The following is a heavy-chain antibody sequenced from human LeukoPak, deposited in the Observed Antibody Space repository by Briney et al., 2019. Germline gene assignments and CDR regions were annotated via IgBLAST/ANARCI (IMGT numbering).Heavy chain of an antibody. J-gene: IGHJ4*02. CDR2: MYWENGK. V-gene: IGHV2-5*02. D-gene: IGHD6-19*01. CDR1: ACSVSASRVG. Sequence: SGPPRVKPTQTLTLTCTVSACSVSASRVGGGWRRQPPGEALEGLAPMYWENGKYSSPSLKTRITISKDTSKNQEVLTMTNMDPVHTATYYRARWRYSSGRYFAYWGQGTLVTVSS. CDR3: ARWRYSSGRYFAY.